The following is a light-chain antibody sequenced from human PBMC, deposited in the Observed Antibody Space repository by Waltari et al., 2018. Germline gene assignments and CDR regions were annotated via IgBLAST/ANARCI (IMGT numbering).Light chain of an antibody. CDR3: TSYAGNSNTYV. CDR1: SSDVGGYNY. Sequence: QSALTQPPSASGSPGQSVTISCTGTSSDVGGYNYVSWYQQHPGKAPKLMIYEVNKRPSGVPQRFSGSTSGNTASLTVSGLQTEDDADYYCTSYAGNSNTYVFGTGTKVTVL. J-gene: IGLJ1*01. CDR2: EVN. V-gene: IGLV2-8*01.